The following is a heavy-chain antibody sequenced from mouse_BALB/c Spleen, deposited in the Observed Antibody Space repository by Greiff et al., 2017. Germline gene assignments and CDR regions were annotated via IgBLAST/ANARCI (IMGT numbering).Heavy chain of an antibody. CDR1: GYTFSSYW. CDR2: ILPGSGST. V-gene: IGHV1-9*01. J-gene: IGHJ4*01. CDR3: ARSPYDYYAMDY. D-gene: IGHD6-5*01. Sequence: QVQLKQSGAELMKPGASVKISCKATGYTFSSYWIEWVKQRPGHGLEWIGEILPGSGSTNYNEKFKGKATFTADTSSNTAYMQLSSLTSEDSAVYYCARSPYDYYAMDYWGQGTSVTVSS.